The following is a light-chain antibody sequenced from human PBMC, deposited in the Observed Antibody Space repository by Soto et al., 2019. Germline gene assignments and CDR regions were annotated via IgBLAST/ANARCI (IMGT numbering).Light chain of an antibody. CDR3: SSYISSSTLNV. CDR1: SSDVGGYNY. Sequence: QSALTQPASVSGSPGQSITISCTGTSSDVGGYNYVSWCQQHPGKAPKLMIYDVSKRPSGVSNRFSGSKSGNTASLTISGLQAEDEADYYCSSYISSSTLNVFGTGTKLTVL. J-gene: IGLJ1*01. CDR2: DVS. V-gene: IGLV2-14*01.